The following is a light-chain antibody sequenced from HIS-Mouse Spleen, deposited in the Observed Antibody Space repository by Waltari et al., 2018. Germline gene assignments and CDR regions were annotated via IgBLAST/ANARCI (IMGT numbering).Light chain of an antibody. CDR3: YSTDSSGNHRV. J-gene: IGLJ2*01. Sequence: SYELTQPPSVSVSPGQTARIPCSGDALQNNYAYWYQQKSGQAPVLAIYEDSKRPSGIPERFSGSSSGTMATLTISGAQVEDEADYYCYSTDSSGNHRVFGGGTKLTVL. V-gene: IGLV3-10*01. CDR2: EDS. CDR1: ALQNNY.